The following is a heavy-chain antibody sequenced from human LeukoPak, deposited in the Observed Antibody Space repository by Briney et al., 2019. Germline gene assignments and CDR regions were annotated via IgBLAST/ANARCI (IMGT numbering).Heavy chain of an antibody. CDR3: ARDRPIVVVPAADDAFDI. D-gene: IGHD2-2*01. Sequence: GGSLRLSCAASGFTFSSYWMSWVGQAPGKGVEWVANINQDGSEKYYVASVKGRFTISSDNDKNSLYLKMNSLRAEDTAVYYCARDRPIVVVPAADDAFDIWGQGTMVTVSS. V-gene: IGHV3-7*03. CDR1: GFTFSSYW. CDR2: INQDGSEK. J-gene: IGHJ3*02.